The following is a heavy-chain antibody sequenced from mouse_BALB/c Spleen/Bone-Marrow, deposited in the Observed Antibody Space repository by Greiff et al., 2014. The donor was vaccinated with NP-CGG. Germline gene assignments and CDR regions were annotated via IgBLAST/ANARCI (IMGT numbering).Heavy chain of an antibody. Sequence: EVQLKESGAELVKPGASVKLSCTASGFNIKDTYMHWVKQRPEQGLEWIGRIDPANGNTKYDPKFQSKATITADTSSNTAYLQLSSLTSEDTAVYYCAIYYGNYYAMDYWGQGTSVTVSS. CDR3: AIYYGNYYAMDY. J-gene: IGHJ4*01. CDR2: IDPANGNT. CDR1: GFNIKDTY. V-gene: IGHV14-3*02. D-gene: IGHD2-1*01.